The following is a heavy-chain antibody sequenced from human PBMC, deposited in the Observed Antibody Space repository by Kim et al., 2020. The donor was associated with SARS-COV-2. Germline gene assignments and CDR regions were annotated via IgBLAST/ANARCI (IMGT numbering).Heavy chain of an antibody. CDR2: IIPIFGTG. CDR3: ARSIGYDSYYYYGMDV. J-gene: IGHJ6*02. Sequence: SMKVSCKASGGTFSSYAISWVRQAPGQGLEWMGGIIPIFGTGKYRQKFQGRVTITADESTSTAYMELSSLRSEDTAVYYCARSIGYDSYYYYGMDVWGQGTTVTVSS. CDR1: GGTFSSYA. D-gene: IGHD5-12*01. V-gene: IGHV1-69*13.